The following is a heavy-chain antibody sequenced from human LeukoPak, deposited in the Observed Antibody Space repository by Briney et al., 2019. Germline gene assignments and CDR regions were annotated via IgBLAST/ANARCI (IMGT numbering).Heavy chain of an antibody. J-gene: IGHJ4*02. D-gene: IGHD5-18*01. V-gene: IGHV4-31*03. CDR1: GGFISSGGYY. CDR3: ARGELPGYSYGYGPYYFDY. CDR2: IYYSGST. Sequence: SETLSLTCTVSGGFISSGGYYWSWIRQHPGKGLEWIGYIYYSGSTYYNPSLKSRVTISVDTSKNQFSLKLSSVTAADTAVYYCARGELPGYSYGYGPYYFDYWGQGTLVTVSS.